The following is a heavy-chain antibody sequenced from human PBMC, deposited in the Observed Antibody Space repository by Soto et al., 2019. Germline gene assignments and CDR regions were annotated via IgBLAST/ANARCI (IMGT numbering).Heavy chain of an antibody. J-gene: IGHJ4*02. CDR1: GFTFDDYT. CDR2: ISWDGGST. CDR3: AKARGNYYDSSGYPLDFDY. Sequence: GGSLRLSCAASGFTFDDYTMHWVRQAPGKGLEWVSLISWDGGSTYYADSVKGRFTISRDNSKNSLYLQMNSLRTEDTALYYCAKARGNYYDSSGYPLDFDYWGQGTLVTVSS. V-gene: IGHV3-43*01. D-gene: IGHD3-22*01.